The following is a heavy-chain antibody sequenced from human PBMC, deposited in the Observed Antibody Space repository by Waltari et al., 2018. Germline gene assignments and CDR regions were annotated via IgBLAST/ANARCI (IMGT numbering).Heavy chain of an antibody. J-gene: IGHJ4*02. CDR2: INYDGSEK. CDR1: EFTFITYW. V-gene: IGHV3-7*03. Sequence: EVQLVESGGGLVQPGGSLRLSCAVSEFTFITYWMTWVRQASGRGLEWVANINYDGSEKNYVDSVKGRFTISRDNARNSLYLQMNSLRAEDTAVYYCATYRWLGYWGQGTLVTVSS. CDR3: ATYRWLGY. D-gene: IGHD3-10*01.